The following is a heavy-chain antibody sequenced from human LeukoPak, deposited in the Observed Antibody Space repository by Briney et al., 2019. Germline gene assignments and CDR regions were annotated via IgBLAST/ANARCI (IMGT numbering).Heavy chain of an antibody. CDR1: GGSFSGYS. Sequence: SETLSLTSAVYGGSFSGYSWSWIRQPPGKGLEWIGEINHSGSTNYNPSLKSRVTISVDTSKNQFSLKLSSVTAADTAVYYCARARDDVAVACTGVDHGVQGTLVTVSS. CDR3: ARARDDVAVACTGVDH. J-gene: IGHJ5*02. D-gene: IGHD6-19*01. V-gene: IGHV4-34*01. CDR2: INHSGST.